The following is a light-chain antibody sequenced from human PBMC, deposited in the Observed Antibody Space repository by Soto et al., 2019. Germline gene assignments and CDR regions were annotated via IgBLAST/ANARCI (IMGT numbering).Light chain of an antibody. J-gene: IGKJ1*01. CDR2: KAS. CDR3: QHYNSYPEA. V-gene: IGKV1-5*03. Sequence: DIQMTQSPSTLSGSVGDRVTITCRASQTISSWLAWYQQKQGKAPKILIYKASTLKSGVPSRFSGSVSGTEVTITISSLQNDDCTTYYCQHYNSYPEAFGQGTKVDI. CDR1: QTISSW.